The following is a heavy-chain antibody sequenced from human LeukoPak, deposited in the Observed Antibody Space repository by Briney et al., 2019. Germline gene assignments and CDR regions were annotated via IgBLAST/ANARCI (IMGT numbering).Heavy chain of an antibody. Sequence: PGRSLRLSCAASGFTFSSYGMHWVRQAPGKGLEWVAVIWYDGSNKCYADSVKGRFTISRDNSKNTLYLQMNSLRAEDTAVYYCARDPRCSSTSCYGVDYFDYWGQGTLVTVSA. CDR1: GFTFSSYG. V-gene: IGHV3-33*01. D-gene: IGHD2-2*01. J-gene: IGHJ4*02. CDR3: ARDPRCSSTSCYGVDYFDY. CDR2: IWYDGSNK.